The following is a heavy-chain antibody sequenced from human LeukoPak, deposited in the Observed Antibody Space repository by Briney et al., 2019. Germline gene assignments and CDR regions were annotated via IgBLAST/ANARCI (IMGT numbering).Heavy chain of an antibody. CDR3: ASIPFGPATAPDY. J-gene: IGHJ4*02. CDR2: IGGSGGST. Sequence: QPGGSLRLSCAASGFTFSSYAMSWVRQAPGKGLEWVSAIGGSGGSTYYADSVKGRFTISRDSSKNTLYLQMNSLRAEDTAVYYCASIPFGPATAPDYWGQGTLVTVSS. CDR1: GFTFSSYA. D-gene: IGHD2-21*01. V-gene: IGHV3-23*01.